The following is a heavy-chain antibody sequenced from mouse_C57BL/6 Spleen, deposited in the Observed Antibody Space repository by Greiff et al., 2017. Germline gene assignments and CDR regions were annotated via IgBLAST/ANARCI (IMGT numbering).Heavy chain of an antibody. CDR2: IDPEDGET. Sequence: VHVKQSGAELVKPGASVKLSCTASGFNIKDYYMHWVKQRTEQGLEWIGRIDPEDGETKYAPKFQGKATITADTSSNTAYLQLSSLTSEDTAVYYCARPHYYGSSFYYFDYWGQGTTLTVSS. CDR3: ARPHYYGSSFYYFDY. V-gene: IGHV14-2*01. D-gene: IGHD1-1*01. J-gene: IGHJ2*01. CDR1: GFNIKDYY.